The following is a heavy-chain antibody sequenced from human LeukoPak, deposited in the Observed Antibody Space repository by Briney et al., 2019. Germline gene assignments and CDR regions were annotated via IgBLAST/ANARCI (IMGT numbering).Heavy chain of an antibody. CDR3: ARYVVYGSGKYYFDY. V-gene: IGHV4-39*01. Sequence: SQTLSLTCTVSGGSITSSNYYWSWIRQPPGKELEWIASINYGGTTYYNPSLKSRVTISVDTSKNQFSLRLSSVTAADTAVYLCARYVVYGSGKYYFDYWGQGSLVTVSS. CDR1: GGSITSSNYY. CDR2: INYGGTT. D-gene: IGHD3-10*01. J-gene: IGHJ4*02.